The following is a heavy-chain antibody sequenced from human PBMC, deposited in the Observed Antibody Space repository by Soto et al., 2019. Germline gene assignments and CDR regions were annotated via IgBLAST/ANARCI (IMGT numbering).Heavy chain of an antibody. CDR3: ARDGYFFDWSLGRYCYYGMDV. CDR2: ISYDGSNK. V-gene: IGHV3-30-3*01. D-gene: IGHD3-9*01. Sequence: QVQLVESGGGVVQPGRSLRLSCAASGFTFSSYAMHWVRQAPGKGLEWVAVISYDGSNKQYADSVKGRFTISRDNSNNTLYLQMNSLRAEDTAVYYCARDGYFFDWSLGRYCYYGMDVWGQGTTVTVSS. CDR1: GFTFSSYA. J-gene: IGHJ6*01.